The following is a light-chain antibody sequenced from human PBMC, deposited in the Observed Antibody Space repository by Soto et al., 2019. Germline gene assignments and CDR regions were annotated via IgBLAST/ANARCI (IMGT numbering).Light chain of an antibody. Sequence: EIVLTQSPGTLSLSPGERATLSCRASQSVSNSYLAWYQQKPGQAPRLLTYGASSRATGIPDRFSGRGSGTDFPLIISRLEPEDFAVYYCQQRSNWLFTFGPGTKVDIK. CDR2: GAS. CDR1: QSVSNSY. J-gene: IGKJ3*01. CDR3: QQRSNWLFT. V-gene: IGKV3D-20*02.